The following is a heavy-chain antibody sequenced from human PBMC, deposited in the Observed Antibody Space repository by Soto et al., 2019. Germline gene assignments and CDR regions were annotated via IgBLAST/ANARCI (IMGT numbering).Heavy chain of an antibody. CDR3: ARRYGYYFDY. V-gene: IGHV4-4*02. CDR1: GDSIKTNYW. CDR2: IYYSGST. J-gene: IGHJ4*02. Sequence: SETLSLTCLVSGDSIKTNYWWAWVRQPPGQGLEWIGEIYYSGSTNYNPSLKSRVTISVDTSKNQLSLKLSSVTAADTAVYYCARRYGYYFDYWGQGTLVTVSS. D-gene: IGHD3-9*01.